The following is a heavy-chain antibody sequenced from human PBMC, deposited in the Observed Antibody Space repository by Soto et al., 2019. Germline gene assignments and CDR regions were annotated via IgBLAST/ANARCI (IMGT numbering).Heavy chain of an antibody. D-gene: IGHD3-10*01. V-gene: IGHV3-23*01. J-gene: IGHJ4*01. CDR2: ISGSGGST. CDR3: VRVRLGVPTRYFDY. Sequence: PGGSLRLSCAASGFTFSSYAMSRVRQAPGKGLEWVSAISGSGGSTQYAASVEGRFTISRDDSKNSLFLQMNSLKSDDTAVYYCVRVRLGVPTRYFDYWGHGTLVTVSS. CDR1: GFTFSSYA.